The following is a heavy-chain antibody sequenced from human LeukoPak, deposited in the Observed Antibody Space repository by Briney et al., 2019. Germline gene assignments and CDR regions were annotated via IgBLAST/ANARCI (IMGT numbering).Heavy chain of an antibody. D-gene: IGHD2-15*01. J-gene: IGHJ3*02. CDR3: AKIVGVVVAAKSLDAFDI. V-gene: IGHV3-30*18. CDR2: ISYLGGDQ. Sequence: GGSLRLSCAASGFTFSSYGIHWVRQAPGKGLEWVAVISYLGGDQFYAESVKGRFTISRDNSNKRVFLQMNTLRGEDTAVYYCAKIVGVVVAAKSLDAFDIWGQGTMVTVSS. CDR1: GFTFSSYG.